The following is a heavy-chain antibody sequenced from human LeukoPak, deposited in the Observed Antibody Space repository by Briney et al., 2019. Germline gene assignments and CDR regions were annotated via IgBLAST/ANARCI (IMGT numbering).Heavy chain of an antibody. J-gene: IGHJ4*02. CDR3: ARDGTYNDPPS. CDR2: MYYRGSI. Sequence: SETLSLTCTVSGGSVSSDKYYWSWIRQLPGRGLEWIGYMYYRGSINYNPSLKSRVTISVDTSKNQFSLNMGSVTAADTAVYYCARDGTYNDPPSWGQGTLVTVS. V-gene: IGHV4-61*01. CDR1: GGSVSSDKYY. D-gene: IGHD5-24*01.